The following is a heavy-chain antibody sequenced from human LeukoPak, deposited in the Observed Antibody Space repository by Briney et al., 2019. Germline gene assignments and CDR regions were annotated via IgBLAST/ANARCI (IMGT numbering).Heavy chain of an antibody. CDR1: GFTFSTYA. CDR3: AKGGAYSGSYHLGS. J-gene: IGHJ4*02. V-gene: IGHV3-23*01. Sequence: GGSLRLSCAASGFTFSTYAMNWVRQAPGKGLEWVSAIFGGGDSSYYADSVKGRFTISRDNSKNTLYLQMNSLRAEDTAVYYCAKGGAYSGSYHLGSWGQGTLVTVSS. CDR2: IFGGGDSS. D-gene: IGHD1-26*01.